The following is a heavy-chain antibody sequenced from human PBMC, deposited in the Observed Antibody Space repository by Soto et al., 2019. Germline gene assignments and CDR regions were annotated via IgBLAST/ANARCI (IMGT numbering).Heavy chain of an antibody. CDR1: GYTFSSYY. D-gene: IGHD3-10*01. CDR3: ARDWEFGY. CDR2: IYPSGDST. Sequence: EASVKVSCKASGYTFSSYYMHWVRQAPGQGLEWMGVIYPSGDSTNYAQRFQGRLSMTRDTSTSTLYMELSSLRSEDTAVYYCARDWEFGYWGQGTLVTVSS. V-gene: IGHV1-46*01. J-gene: IGHJ4*02.